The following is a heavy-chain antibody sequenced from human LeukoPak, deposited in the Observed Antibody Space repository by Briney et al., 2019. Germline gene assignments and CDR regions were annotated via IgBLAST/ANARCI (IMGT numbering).Heavy chain of an antibody. Sequence: SETLSLTCAVYGGSFSGHSWSWIRQAPGKGLEWIGEISHTGTINYNPSLKSRVTISADTSKNQFSLSLSSVTAADTAVYYCARKATELDYWGQGTLVTVPS. CDR3: ARKATELDY. CDR1: GGSFSGHS. D-gene: IGHD3-10*01. CDR2: ISHTGTI. V-gene: IGHV4-34*01. J-gene: IGHJ4*02.